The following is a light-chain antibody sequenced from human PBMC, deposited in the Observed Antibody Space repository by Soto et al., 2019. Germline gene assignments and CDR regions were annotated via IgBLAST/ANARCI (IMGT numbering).Light chain of an antibody. Sequence: DIQLTQSPSFLSASVGDRVTISCRASQGIYSHLAWYQQKPGKAPKLLIYAASTLQSGVPSRFSGSRSGTDFTLTVSSLQPDDFATYYCQHHNSYPLTFGGGTKVEIK. CDR2: AAS. CDR1: QGIYSH. CDR3: QHHNSYPLT. J-gene: IGKJ4*01. V-gene: IGKV1-9*01.